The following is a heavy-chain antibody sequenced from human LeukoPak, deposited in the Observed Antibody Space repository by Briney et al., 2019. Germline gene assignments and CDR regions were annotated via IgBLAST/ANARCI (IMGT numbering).Heavy chain of an antibody. D-gene: IGHD6-13*01. CDR2: IYTSGST. V-gene: IGHV4-61*02. CDR1: GGSISSGSYY. Sequence: SETLSLTCPVSGGSISSGSYYWSWIRQPAGKGLEWIGRIYTSGSTNYNPSLKSRVTISVDTSKNQFSLKLSSVTAADTAVYYCAREVAAAGNPYNWFDPWGQGTLVTVSS. CDR3: AREVAAAGNPYNWFDP. J-gene: IGHJ5*02.